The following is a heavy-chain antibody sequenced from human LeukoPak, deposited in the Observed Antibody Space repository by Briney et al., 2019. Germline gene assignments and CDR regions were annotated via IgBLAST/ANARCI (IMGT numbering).Heavy chain of an antibody. D-gene: IGHD6-19*01. CDR3: ARLDSSAWPLFDY. CDR1: GGSISSYY. J-gene: IGHJ4*02. CDR2: IYYSGST. Sequence: SETLSLTCTVSGGSISSYYWSWIRQPPGKGLEWIGYIYYSGSTNYNPSLKSRVTISVDTSKNQSSLKLSSVTAADTAVYYCARLDSSAWPLFDYWGQGTLVTVSS. V-gene: IGHV4-59*08.